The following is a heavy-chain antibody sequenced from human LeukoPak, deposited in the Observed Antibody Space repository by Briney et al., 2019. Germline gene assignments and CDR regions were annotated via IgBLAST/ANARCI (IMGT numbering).Heavy chain of an antibody. V-gene: IGHV4-34*01. CDR2: INHSGST. CDR1: GGSFSVYY. D-gene: IGHD6-13*01. J-gene: IGHJ2*01. Sequence: PSETLSLTCAVYGGSFSVYYWSWIRQPPGKGLEWIREINHSGSTNYNPSLKSRVTISVDTSKNQFSLKLSSVTAADTAVYYCARESGYSSSWYGTRGYFDLWGRGTLVTVSS. CDR3: ARESGYSSSWYGTRGYFDL.